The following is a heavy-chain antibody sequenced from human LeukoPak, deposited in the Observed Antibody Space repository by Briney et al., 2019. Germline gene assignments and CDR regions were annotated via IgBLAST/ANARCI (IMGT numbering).Heavy chain of an antibody. D-gene: IGHD6-19*01. CDR3: AKYGNSGWVIDN. CDR1: GGSIGSNY. CDR2: IYYTGGT. Sequence: PSETLSLTCTVSGGSIGSNYWTWIRQPQGRGLEHIGYIYYTGGTNYNPSLKSRVTISVDTSKNQFSLKLSSVTAADTAVYFCAKYGNSGWVIDNWGQGTLVTVSS. V-gene: IGHV4-59*08. J-gene: IGHJ4*02.